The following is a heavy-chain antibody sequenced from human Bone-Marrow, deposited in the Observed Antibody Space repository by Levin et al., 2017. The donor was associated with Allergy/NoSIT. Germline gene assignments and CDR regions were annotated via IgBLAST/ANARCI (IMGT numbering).Heavy chain of an antibody. CDR1: GYTFTGYI. J-gene: IGHJ2*01. CDR2: INPNSGDT. Sequence: EASVKVSCKASGYTFTGYIIHWVRQAPGQGLEWMGWINPNSGDTGSAQNFQGRVTITRDTSIDTAYMELSSLTSDDTAIFYCARELAHSRYFDLWGRGTLVTVSS. V-gene: IGHV1-2*02. CDR3: ARELAHSRYFDL. D-gene: IGHD3-3*02.